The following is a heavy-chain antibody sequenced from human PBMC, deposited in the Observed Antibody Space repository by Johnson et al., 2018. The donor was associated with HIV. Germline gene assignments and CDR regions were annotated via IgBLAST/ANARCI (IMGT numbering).Heavy chain of an antibody. CDR2: INSDGSST. CDR1: GFTFSSYA. J-gene: IGHJ3*02. V-gene: IGHV3-23*04. D-gene: IGHD6-13*01. Sequence: VQLVESGGGLVQPGGSLRLSCAASGFTFSSYAMSWVRQAPGKGLEWVSGINSDGSSTSYADSVKGRFTISRDNAKNTLYLQMNSLRAEDTAVYYCAINGLMPAGKGVAFDIWGQGTMVTVSS. CDR3: AINGLMPAGKGVAFDI.